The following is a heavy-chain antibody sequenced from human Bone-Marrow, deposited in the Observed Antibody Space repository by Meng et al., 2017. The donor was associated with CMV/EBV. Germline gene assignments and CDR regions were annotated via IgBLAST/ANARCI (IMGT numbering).Heavy chain of an antibody. D-gene: IGHD1-26*01. J-gene: IGHJ4*02. CDR3: ATERLWGATALDY. CDR2: ISWNSGNI. CDR1: GFTFDDYA. V-gene: IGHV3-9*01. Sequence: SLKISCAASGFTFDDYAMHWVRQAPGKGLEWVSGISWNSGNIGYADSVKGRFTISRDNAKNSLHLQMNSLRGEDTAVYYCATERLWGATALDYWGQGTLVTVSS.